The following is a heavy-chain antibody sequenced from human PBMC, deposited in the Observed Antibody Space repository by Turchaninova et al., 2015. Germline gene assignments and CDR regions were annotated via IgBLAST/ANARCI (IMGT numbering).Heavy chain of an antibody. Sequence: EVQLVESGGGLVQPGGSLRLSCAASGFTFSNYWMTWVRQAPGKGLEWVANINQDGRDKYYVDSVKGLFTIAGDNAKNSLYLQMNSLRVEESALYYCARASVTTGVDAFDIWGQGSMVTVSS. CDR1: GFTFSNYW. D-gene: IGHD4-17*01. V-gene: IGHV3-7*01. CDR3: ARASVTTGVDAFDI. J-gene: IGHJ3*02. CDR2: INQDGRDK.